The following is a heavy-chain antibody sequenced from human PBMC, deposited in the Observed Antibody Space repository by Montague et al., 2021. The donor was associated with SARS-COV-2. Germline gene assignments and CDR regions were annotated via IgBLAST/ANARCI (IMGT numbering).Heavy chain of an antibody. CDR3: AREDRWNWFDP. J-gene: IGHJ5*02. V-gene: IGHV4-59*01. Sequence: SETLSLTCSVSGGSISSDYWSWIRQSPGKGLELIGYIYYRGTTNYNPSLKSRVTFSVDTSKTQFSLKLISVTAADTAVYFCAREDRWNWFDPWGQGVLVTVSS. CDR1: GGSISSDY. CDR2: IYYRGTT. D-gene: IGHD5-24*01.